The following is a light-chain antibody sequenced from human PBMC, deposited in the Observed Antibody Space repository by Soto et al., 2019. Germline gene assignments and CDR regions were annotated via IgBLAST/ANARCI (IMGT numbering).Light chain of an antibody. CDR3: SSYTSSSTLV. V-gene: IGLV2-14*01. CDR1: SRDVGGYNY. J-gene: IGLJ3*02. Sequence: QYALTQPASVSGSPGQSVTISCTGTSRDVGGYNYVSWYQQHPGKAPKLMIYEVSNRPSGVSNRFSGSKSGNTASLTISGLQAEDEADYYCSSYTSSSTLVFGGGTKLTVL. CDR2: EVS.